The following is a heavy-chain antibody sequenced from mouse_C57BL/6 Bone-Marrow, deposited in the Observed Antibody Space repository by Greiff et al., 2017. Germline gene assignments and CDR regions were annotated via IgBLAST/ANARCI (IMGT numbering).Heavy chain of an antibody. V-gene: IGHV3-8*01. CDR3: ARWGRLRYFDV. J-gene: IGHJ1*03. CDR2: ISYSGST. Sequence: EVQRVESGPGLAKPSQTLSLSCSVTGYSITSDYWHWIRKFPGNKLEYMGYISYSGSTYYNPSLKRRISITRDTSKNQYYQQLNSVTTEDTATYYCARWGRLRYFDVWGTGTTVTVSS. CDR1: GYSITSDY. D-gene: IGHD2-4*01.